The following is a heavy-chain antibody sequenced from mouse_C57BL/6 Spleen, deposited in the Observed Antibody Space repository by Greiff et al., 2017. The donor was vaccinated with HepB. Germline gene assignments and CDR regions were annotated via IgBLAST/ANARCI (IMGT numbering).Heavy chain of an antibody. Sequence: QVQLQQPGTELVKPGASVKLSCKASGYTFTSYWMHWVKQRPEQGLEWIGNINPSNGGTNYNEKFKSKATLTVDKSSSTAYMQLSSLTSEDSAVYYCARGLYDGYFYYFDYWGQGTTLTVSS. CDR2: INPSNGGT. CDR1: GYTFTSYW. J-gene: IGHJ2*01. D-gene: IGHD2-3*01. V-gene: IGHV1-53*01. CDR3: ARGLYDGYFYYFDY.